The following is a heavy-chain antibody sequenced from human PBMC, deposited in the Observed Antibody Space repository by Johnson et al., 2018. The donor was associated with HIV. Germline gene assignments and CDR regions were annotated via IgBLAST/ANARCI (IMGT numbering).Heavy chain of an antibody. J-gene: IGHJ3*02. CDR1: GFTFSSYG. V-gene: IGHV3-33*06. D-gene: IGHD6-19*01. CDR3: SKELALYSSGYGVDAFDI. Sequence: QVQLVESGGGVVQPGRSLRLSCAASGFTFSSYGMHWVRQAPGKGLEWVAVIWYDGSNQYYADSVKGRFTISGDNSKNPLYLQMNSLRSEDTAVYYWSKELALYSSGYGVDAFDIWGQGTMVTVSS. CDR2: IWYDGSNQ.